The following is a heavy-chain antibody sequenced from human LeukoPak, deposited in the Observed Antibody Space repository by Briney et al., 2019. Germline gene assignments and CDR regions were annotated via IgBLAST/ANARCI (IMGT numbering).Heavy chain of an antibody. CDR3: ARDREYSKSWSFGY. CDR1: GDSISSKNW. Sequence: PSETLSLTCAASGDSISSKNWWNWVRQPPGKGLEWIGEIYHGGNTNYNPSLKSRVTISVDKSKNQFSLILSSVTAADTAVYYCARDREYSKSWSFGYWGQGTLVTVSS. CDR2: IYHGGNT. V-gene: IGHV4-4*02. D-gene: IGHD6-13*01. J-gene: IGHJ4*02.